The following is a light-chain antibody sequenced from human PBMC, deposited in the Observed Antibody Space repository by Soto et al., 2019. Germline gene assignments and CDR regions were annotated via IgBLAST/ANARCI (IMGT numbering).Light chain of an antibody. CDR1: QSVSSN. V-gene: IGKV3D-15*01. CDR2: GAS. CDR3: QQYNNWPPIT. Sequence: EIVMTQSPATLSVSPGERATLSCRASQSVSSNLAWYQQKPCQAPRLLIYGASTRAASIPARFSGSVSGTEFTLTISSLHSEDFAVYYCQQYNNWPPITCGRGTRLEIK. J-gene: IGKJ5*01.